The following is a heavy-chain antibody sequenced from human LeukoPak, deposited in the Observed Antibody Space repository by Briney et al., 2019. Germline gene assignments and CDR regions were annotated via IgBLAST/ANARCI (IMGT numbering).Heavy chain of an antibody. Sequence: GASVKVSRKASGGSFSSYAISWVRQAPGQGLEWMGRIIPVFGTANYARKFQGRVTITTDESTSTAYMELSSLRSEDTAVYYCARGPRAYYYYYMDVWGKGTTVTVSS. CDR3: ARGPRAYYYYYMDV. J-gene: IGHJ6*03. CDR2: IIPVFGTA. CDR1: GGSFSSYA. V-gene: IGHV1-69*05.